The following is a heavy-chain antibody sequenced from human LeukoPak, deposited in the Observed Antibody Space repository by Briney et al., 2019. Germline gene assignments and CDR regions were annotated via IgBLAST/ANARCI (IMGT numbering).Heavy chain of an antibody. CDR3: ARHYYGSGSSGQNDY. CDR2: IYPSDSDT. J-gene: IGHJ4*02. Sequence: GESLKISCKGSGYSFTKSWIGWVRQMPGKGLEWMGTIYPSDSDTRYSPSFQGQVTISADKSINTAYLQWSSLKASDTAMYYCARHYYGSGSSGQNDYWGQGTLVTVSS. CDR1: GYSFTKSW. D-gene: IGHD3-10*01. V-gene: IGHV5-51*01.